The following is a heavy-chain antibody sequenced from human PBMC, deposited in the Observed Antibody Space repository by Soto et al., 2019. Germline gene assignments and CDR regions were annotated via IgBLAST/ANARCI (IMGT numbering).Heavy chain of an antibody. CDR3: ARENPGIAAAGYYYYGMDV. J-gene: IGHJ6*02. CDR2: IYSGGST. D-gene: IGHD6-13*01. CDR1: GYTVGSNY. Sequence: SGGSLRLSCAASGYTVGSNYMSWVRQAPGKGLEWVSVIYSGGSTYYADSVKGRFTISRDNSKNTLYLQMNSLRAEDTAVYYCARENPGIAAAGYYYYGMDVWGQGTTVTVSS. V-gene: IGHV3-66*01.